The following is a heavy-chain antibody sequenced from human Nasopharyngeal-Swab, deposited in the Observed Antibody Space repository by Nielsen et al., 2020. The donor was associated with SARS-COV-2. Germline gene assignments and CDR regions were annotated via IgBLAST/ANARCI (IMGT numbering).Heavy chain of an antibody. CDR3: ARDKSSTVTTFDY. V-gene: IGHV3-20*04. CDR2: ITWNGGSI. D-gene: IGHD4-17*01. Sequence: GESLKISCAASGFIFDDYAMNWVRQAPGKGLEWVSGITWNGGSIGYAESVKGRFTIPRDSAKNSLYLQMNSLRAEDTALYYCARDKSSTVTTFDYWGQGTLVTVSS. J-gene: IGHJ4*02. CDR1: GFIFDDYA.